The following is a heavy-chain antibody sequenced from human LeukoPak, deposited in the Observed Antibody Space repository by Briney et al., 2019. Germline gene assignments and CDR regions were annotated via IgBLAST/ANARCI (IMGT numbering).Heavy chain of an antibody. Sequence: SQTLSLTCVISGDSLSSNSAAWNWIRQSPSRRLEWLGRTYSRSNWSNDYAPSVKSRITISPDTSKNQFSLHLKSVTPEDTAVYYCARDGSLWFGESSYYFDFWGQGILVTVSS. J-gene: IGHJ4*02. CDR3: ARDGSLWFGESSYYFDF. CDR1: GDSLSSNSAA. D-gene: IGHD3-10*01. V-gene: IGHV6-1*01. CDR2: TYSRSNWSN.